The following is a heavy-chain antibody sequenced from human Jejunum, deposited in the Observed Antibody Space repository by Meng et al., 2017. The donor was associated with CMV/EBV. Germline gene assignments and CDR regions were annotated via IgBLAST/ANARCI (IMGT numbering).Heavy chain of an antibody. Sequence: SGFTFSNYGMHWVRQAPGKGLEWVAIIWYDGTNKYYADTVQGRFSISRDNSKNTLYLQMNSLRAEDTAVYYCAKGGFVGSYYFDYWGQGTLVTVSS. V-gene: IGHV3-33*06. D-gene: IGHD1-26*01. CDR1: GFTFSNYG. CDR3: AKGGFVGSYYFDY. J-gene: IGHJ4*02. CDR2: IWYDGTNK.